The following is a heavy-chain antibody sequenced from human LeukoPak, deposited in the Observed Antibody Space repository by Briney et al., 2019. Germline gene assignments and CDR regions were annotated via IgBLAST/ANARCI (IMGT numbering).Heavy chain of an antibody. CDR2: TYYRSKWYN. D-gene: IGHD2-21*02. J-gene: IGHJ4*02. CDR3: AREVDIVVVTAVNFDC. V-gene: IGHV6-1*01. CDR1: GDSVSSNSAA. Sequence: SQTLSLTCAISGDSVSSNSAAWNWIRQSPSRGLEWLGRTYYRSKWYNDYAVSVKSRITISPDTSKNQFSLQLNSVTPEDTAVDYCAREVDIVVVTAVNFDCWGQGTLVTVSS.